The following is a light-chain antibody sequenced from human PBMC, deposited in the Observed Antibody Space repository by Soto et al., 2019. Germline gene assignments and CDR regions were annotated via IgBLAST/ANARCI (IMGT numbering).Light chain of an antibody. CDR2: AAS. V-gene: IGKV1-39*01. CDR3: QQSYSTPYT. CDR1: QSIISY. J-gene: IGKJ2*01. Sequence: DIQMTQSPSSLSASVGDRVTITCRASQSIISYLNWYQQKPGKAPKLLMYAASSLQSGVPSRFSGSGSGTDLTLTISSLQPEVFATYYCQQSYSTPYTFGQGTKLEIK.